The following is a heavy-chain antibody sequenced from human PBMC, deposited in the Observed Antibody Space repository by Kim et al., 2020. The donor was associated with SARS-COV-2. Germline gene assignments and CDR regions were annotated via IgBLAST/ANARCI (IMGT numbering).Heavy chain of an antibody. V-gene: IGHV3-23*01. J-gene: IGHJ4*02. D-gene: IGHD2-8*02. CDR3: ARVLVPGRDDFDY. CDR2: ISGSASNA. Sequence: GGSLRLSCEASGFTFNNYGMNWVRQAPGKGLEWVSGISGSASNAYYADSVKGRFTISRDNSKDTLYLQMNSLRAEDTAIYFCARVLVPGRDDFDYLGQGT. CDR1: GFTFNNYG.